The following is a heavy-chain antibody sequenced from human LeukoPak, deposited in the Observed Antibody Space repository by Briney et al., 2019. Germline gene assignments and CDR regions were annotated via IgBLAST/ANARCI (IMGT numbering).Heavy chain of an antibody. CDR1: GGSISSYC. D-gene: IGHD1-26*01. CDR3: ARGGEWELFDY. CDR2: IYYSGST. J-gene: IGHJ4*02. V-gene: IGHV4-59*08. Sequence: SETLSLTCTVSGGSISSYCWSWIRQPPGKGLEWIGYIYYSGSTNYNPSLKSRVTISVDTSKNQFSLKLSSVTAADTAVYYCARGGEWELFDYWGQGTLVTVSS.